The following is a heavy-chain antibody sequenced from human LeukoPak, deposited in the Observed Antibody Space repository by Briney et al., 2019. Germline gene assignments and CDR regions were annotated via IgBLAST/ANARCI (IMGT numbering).Heavy chain of an antibody. J-gene: IGHJ4*02. CDR1: GFSFSSYS. V-gene: IGHV3-21*01. CDR2: ISSSSYI. D-gene: IGHD3-22*01. Sequence: GGSLRLSCAASGFSFSSYSMNWVRQAPGKGLEWVSFISSSSYIYYADSVKGRFTISRDNAKNSLYLQMNSLRAEDTAVYYCASSRYYYDSSAYYPDYWGQGTLVTVSS. CDR3: ASSRYYYDSSAYYPDY.